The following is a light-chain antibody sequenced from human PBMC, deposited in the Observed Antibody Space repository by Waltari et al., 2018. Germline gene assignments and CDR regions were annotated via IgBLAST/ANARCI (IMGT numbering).Light chain of an antibody. J-gene: IGKJ3*01. Sequence: DIVMTQSPESLAVSLGERATINCKSSQSLSYNSNNKNYLAWYQQKPGQPPNVLIYWASTRESGVPDRFSGSGSGTDFTLTISRLQAEDVSVYYCQQYYATPFTFGPGTKVEIK. CDR1: QSLSYNSNNKNY. V-gene: IGKV4-1*01. CDR3: QQYYATPFT. CDR2: WAS.